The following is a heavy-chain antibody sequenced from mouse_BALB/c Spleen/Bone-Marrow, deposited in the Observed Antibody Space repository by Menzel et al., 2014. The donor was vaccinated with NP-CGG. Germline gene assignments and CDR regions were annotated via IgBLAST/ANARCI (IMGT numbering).Heavy chain of an antibody. V-gene: IGHV2-9*02. CDR3: ARSTMITEGFAY. CDR1: GFSLTTYG. D-gene: IGHD2-4*01. Sequence: VKLVESGPGLVAPSQSLSFTCTVSGFSLTTYGVHWVRQPPGKGLEWLGVIWAGGSTNYNSALMSRLSISKDNSKSQVSIKMNSLQTDDTAMYYCARSTMITEGFAYWGQGTLVTVSA. CDR2: IWAGGST. J-gene: IGHJ3*01.